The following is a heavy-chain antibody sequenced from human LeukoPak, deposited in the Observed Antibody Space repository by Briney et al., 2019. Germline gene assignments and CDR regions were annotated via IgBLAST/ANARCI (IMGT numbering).Heavy chain of an antibody. CDR2: ISWNSGRL. CDR1: GFTFDDYA. J-gene: IGHJ3*02. V-gene: IGHV3-9*01. Sequence: GRSLRLSCAASGFTFDDYAMHWVRQAPGKGLEWVSGISWNSGRLDYADSVKGRFTISRDNAKNSPYLQMNSLRAEDTALYYCAKDIVRGAPGAFDIWGQGTMVTVSS. D-gene: IGHD3-10*01. CDR3: AKDIVRGAPGAFDI.